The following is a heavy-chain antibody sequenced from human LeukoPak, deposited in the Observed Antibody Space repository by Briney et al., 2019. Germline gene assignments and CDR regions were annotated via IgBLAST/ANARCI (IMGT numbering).Heavy chain of an antibody. CDR3: ARDLAEGIQLWPWVNYFDY. Sequence: PGGSLRLSCAASGFTFSSYSMNWVRQAPGKGLEWVSSISSSSSYIYYADSVKGRFTISRDNAKNSLYLQMNSLRAEDTAVYYCARDLAEGIQLWPWVNYFDYWGQGTLVTVSS. CDR2: ISSSSSYI. V-gene: IGHV3-21*01. CDR1: GFTFSSYS. J-gene: IGHJ4*02. D-gene: IGHD5-18*01.